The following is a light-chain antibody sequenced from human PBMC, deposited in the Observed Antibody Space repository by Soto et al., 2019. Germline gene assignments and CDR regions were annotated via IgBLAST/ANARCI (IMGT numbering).Light chain of an antibody. V-gene: IGKV3-20*01. CDR3: QQYGSSPPT. J-gene: IGKJ1*01. CDR1: QSISRY. CDR2: GAS. Sequence: IVLTQSPGTLSLSPGGRTTLSCRASQSISRYLAWYQQKAGQGPRLLIYGASSRATGTPDRFSGSGSGTDFTLTINRLEPEDFALYYCQQYGSSPPTFGQGTKVDIK.